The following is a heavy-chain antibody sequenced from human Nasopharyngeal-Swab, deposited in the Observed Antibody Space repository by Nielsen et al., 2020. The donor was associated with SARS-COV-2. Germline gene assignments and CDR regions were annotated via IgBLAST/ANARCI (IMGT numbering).Heavy chain of an antibody. Sequence: SLKISCAASGFTFADYAMHWVRQAPGKGLEWVSGISWNSGSIGYADSVKGRFTISRDNAKNSLYLQMNSLRAEDTALYYCAKGVDYGDYGRGFDYWGQGTLVTVSS. CDR2: ISWNSGSI. V-gene: IGHV3-9*01. J-gene: IGHJ4*02. CDR3: AKGVDYGDYGRGFDY. CDR1: GFTFADYA. D-gene: IGHD4-17*01.